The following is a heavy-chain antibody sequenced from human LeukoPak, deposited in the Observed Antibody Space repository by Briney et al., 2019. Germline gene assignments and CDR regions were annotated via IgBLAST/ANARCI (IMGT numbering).Heavy chain of an antibody. CDR2: INPSSGGT. CDR3: ATTYSSGWNFHY. V-gene: IGHV1-2*02. CDR1: GYTFTGYY. J-gene: IGHJ4*02. Sequence: GASVTVSCKASGYTFTGYYMHWVRQAPGQGLEWMGWINPSSGGTNYAQKFQGRVTMTRDTSISTAYMELSRLRSDDTAVYYCATTYSSGWNFHYWGQGTLVTVSS. D-gene: IGHD6-19*01.